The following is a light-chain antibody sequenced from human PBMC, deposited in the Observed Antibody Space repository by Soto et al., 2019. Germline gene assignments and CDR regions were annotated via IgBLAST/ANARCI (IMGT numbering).Light chain of an antibody. CDR2: EVS. CDR1: SSDVGGYNY. Sequence: QSALTQPPSASGSPGQSVTISCTGTSSDVGGYNYVSWYQQHPGKAPKLMIYEVSKRPSGVPDRFSGSKSGNTASLTVSGLQAGDEADYYCSSYAGSNHLVFVGGTKLTVL. CDR3: SSYAGSNHLV. J-gene: IGLJ2*01. V-gene: IGLV2-8*01.